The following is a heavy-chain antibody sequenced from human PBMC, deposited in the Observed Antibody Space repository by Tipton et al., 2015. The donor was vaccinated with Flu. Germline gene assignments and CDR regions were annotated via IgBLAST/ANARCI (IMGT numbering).Heavy chain of an antibody. CDR1: GFNVTNYY. J-gene: IGHJ4*02. Sequence: GSLRLSCAGSGFNVTNYYMSWVRQAPGKGLEWVSVILSGGSTYYAGAVKGRFTISRDNTKNILYLELKSLRVEDTAVYFCAGEVVVGGTPYYFDSWGQGTLVTVSS. D-gene: IGHD2-15*01. V-gene: IGHV3-66*01. CDR3: AGEVVVGGTPYYFDS. CDR2: ILSGGST.